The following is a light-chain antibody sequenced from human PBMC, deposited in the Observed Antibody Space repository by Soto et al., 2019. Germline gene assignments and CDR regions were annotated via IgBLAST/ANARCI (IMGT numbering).Light chain of an antibody. CDR2: AAS. V-gene: IGKV1-39*01. Sequence: DIQMTQSPSSLSASVEDRVIITCRASQSISNHLNWYQQKPGKAPKLLIFAASSLQSGVPSRFSGSRSGPDFTLPISSLQPEDFATYYCQQSHSSPTTFGQGTKVDIK. J-gene: IGKJ1*01. CDR3: QQSHSSPTT. CDR1: QSISNH.